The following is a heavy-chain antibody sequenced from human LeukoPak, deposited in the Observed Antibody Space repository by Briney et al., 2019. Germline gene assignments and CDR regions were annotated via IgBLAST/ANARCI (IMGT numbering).Heavy chain of an antibody. J-gene: IGHJ3*02. D-gene: IGHD3-22*01. CDR3: ARSPGDSSGYPRGAFDI. CDR1: GYTFTGYY. CDR2: IHPNSGGT. V-gene: IGHV1-2*02. Sequence: ASVKVSCKASGYTFTGYYMHWVRQAPGQGLERMGWIHPNSGGTKYAQKFQGRVTMTRDTSISTAYMELSRLRSDDTAVYYCARSPGDSSGYPRGAFDIWGQGTMVTVSS.